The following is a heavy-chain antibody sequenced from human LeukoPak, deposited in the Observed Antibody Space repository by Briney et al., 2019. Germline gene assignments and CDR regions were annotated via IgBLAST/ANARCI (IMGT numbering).Heavy chain of an antibody. CDR1: GFTFDDYG. Sequence: GGSLRLSCAASGFTFDDYGMSWVRQAPGKGLEWVSGINWNGGSTGYADSVKGRFTISRDNSKNTLYLQMNSLRAEDTAVYYCARDRSGWYGGPSKYWGQGTLVTVSS. D-gene: IGHD6-19*01. V-gene: IGHV3-20*04. CDR3: ARDRSGWYGGPSKY. J-gene: IGHJ4*02. CDR2: INWNGGST.